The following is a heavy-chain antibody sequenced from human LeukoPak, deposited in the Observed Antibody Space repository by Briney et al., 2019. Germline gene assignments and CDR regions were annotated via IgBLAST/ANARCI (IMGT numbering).Heavy chain of an antibody. J-gene: IGHJ3*02. D-gene: IGHD2-2*01. V-gene: IGHV4-34*01. CDR2: INHSGST. Sequence: SETLSLTCAVYSGSFSGYYWSWIRQPPGKGLEWIGEINHSGSTNYNPSLKSRVTISVDTSKNQFSLKLSSVTAADTAVYYCARLGYCSSTSCPNDAFDIWGQGTMVTVSS. CDR3: ARLGYCSSTSCPNDAFDI. CDR1: SGSFSGYY.